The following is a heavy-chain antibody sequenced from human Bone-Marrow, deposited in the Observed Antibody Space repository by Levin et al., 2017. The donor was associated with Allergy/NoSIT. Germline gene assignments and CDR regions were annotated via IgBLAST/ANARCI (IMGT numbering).Heavy chain of an antibody. D-gene: IGHD3-10*01. J-gene: IGHJ4*02. CDR1: GGSFSGYY. Sequence: SQTLSLTCAVYGGSFSGYYWSWIRQPPGKGLEWIGEINHSGSTNYNPSLKSRVTISVDTSKNQFSLKLSSVTAADTAVYYCARLYGSGSSPWGYWGQGTLVTVSS. V-gene: IGHV4-34*01. CDR2: INHSGST. CDR3: ARLYGSGSSPWGY.